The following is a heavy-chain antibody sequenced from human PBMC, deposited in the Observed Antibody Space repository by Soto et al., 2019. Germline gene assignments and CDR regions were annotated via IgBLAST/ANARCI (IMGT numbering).Heavy chain of an antibody. CDR2: INHSGST. CDR3: ARIAAAGIGPYYFDY. Sequence: SETLSLTCAVYGGSFSGYYWSWIRQPPGKGLEWIGEINHSGSTNYNPSLKSRVTISVDTSKNQFSLKLSSVTAADTAVYYCARIAAAGIGPYYFDYWGQGTLVTVSS. D-gene: IGHD6-13*01. J-gene: IGHJ4*02. V-gene: IGHV4-34*01. CDR1: GGSFSGYY.